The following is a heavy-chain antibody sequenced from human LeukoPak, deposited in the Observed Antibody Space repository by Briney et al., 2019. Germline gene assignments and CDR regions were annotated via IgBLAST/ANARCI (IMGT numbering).Heavy chain of an antibody. CDR2: ITWNSGSI. D-gene: IGHD3-16*01. CDR3: AKGTFGEIVDGFDI. CDR1: GFTFDDYA. V-gene: IGHV3-9*01. J-gene: IGHJ3*02. Sequence: GGSLRLSCAASGFTFDDYAMHWVRQTPGTGLEWVSGITWNSGSIIYADSVKGRFTISRDNAKNSLYLQMNSLRTEDTALYYCAKGTFGEIVDGFDICGQGTLVTVSS.